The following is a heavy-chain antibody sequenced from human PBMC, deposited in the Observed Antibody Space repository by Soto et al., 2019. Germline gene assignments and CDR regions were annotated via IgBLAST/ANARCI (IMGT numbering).Heavy chain of an antibody. D-gene: IGHD6-6*01. CDR2: IYYSGST. CDR3: ARGQLGTYYYYMDV. CDR1: GGSISSGGYY. J-gene: IGHJ6*03. V-gene: IGHV4-31*03. Sequence: SETLSLTCTVSGGSISSGGYYWSWIRQHPGKGLEWIGYIYYSGSTYYNPSLKSRVTISVDTSKNQFSLKLSSVTAADTAVYYCARGQLGTYYYYMDVWGKGTTVTVSS.